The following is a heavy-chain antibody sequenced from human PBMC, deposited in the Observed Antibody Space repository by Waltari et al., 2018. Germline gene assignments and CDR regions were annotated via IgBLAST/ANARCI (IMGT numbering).Heavy chain of an antibody. V-gene: IGHV3-30-3*01. J-gene: IGHJ4*02. CDR1: GFTFSSYA. D-gene: IGHD3-9*01. CDR3: ARDILTGYLDY. CDR2: ISYDGSNK. Sequence: QVQLVESGGGVVQPGRSLRLSCAASGFTFSSYAMHWVRQAPGKGLEWVAVISYDGSNKYYADSVKGRFTISRDNSKNTLYLQMNSLRAEDTAVYYCARDILTGYLDYWGQGTLVTVSS.